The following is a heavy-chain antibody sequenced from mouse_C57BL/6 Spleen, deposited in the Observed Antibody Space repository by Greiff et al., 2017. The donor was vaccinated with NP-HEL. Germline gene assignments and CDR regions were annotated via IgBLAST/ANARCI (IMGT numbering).Heavy chain of an antibody. V-gene: IGHV1-50*01. D-gene: IGHD2-5*01. CDR3: ANSNYDAMDY. Sequence: QVQLKESGAELVKPGASVKLSCKASGYTFTSYWMQWVKQRPGQGLEWIGEIDPSDSYTNYNQKFKGKATLTVDTSSSTAYMQLSSLTSEDSAVYYCANSNYDAMDYWGQGTSVTVSS. CDR1: GYTFTSYW. J-gene: IGHJ4*01. CDR2: IDPSDSYT.